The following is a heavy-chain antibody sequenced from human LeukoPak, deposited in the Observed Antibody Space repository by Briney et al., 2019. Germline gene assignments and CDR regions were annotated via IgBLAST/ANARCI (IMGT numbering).Heavy chain of an antibody. Sequence: GGSLRLSCVASGITFSNYAVSWVRQAPEKGLDWVSVISGSAHKIRYADSVKGRFTISRYNSENIVYLQMNNLRAEDTAVYYCARDPDPSGYADLPPFDYWGQGTLVTVSS. J-gene: IGHJ4*02. CDR2: ISGSAHKI. CDR3: ARDPDPSGYADLPPFDY. V-gene: IGHV3-23*01. D-gene: IGHD6-25*01. CDR1: GITFSNYA.